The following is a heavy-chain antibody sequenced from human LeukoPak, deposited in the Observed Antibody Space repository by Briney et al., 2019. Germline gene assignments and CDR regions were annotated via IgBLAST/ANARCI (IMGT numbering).Heavy chain of an antibody. Sequence: SVKVSCKASGGTFSSYAISWVRQATGQGLEWMGGIIPIFGTANYAQKFQGRVTITADESTSTAYMELRSLRSDDTAVYYCAAGNYYDSSGYYHLGYFDYWGQGTLVTVSS. CDR3: AAGNYYDSSGYYHLGYFDY. D-gene: IGHD3-22*01. V-gene: IGHV1-69*13. CDR1: GGTFSSYA. CDR2: IIPIFGTA. J-gene: IGHJ4*02.